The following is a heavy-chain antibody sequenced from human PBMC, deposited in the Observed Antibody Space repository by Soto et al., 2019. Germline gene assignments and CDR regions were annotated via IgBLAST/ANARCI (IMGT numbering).Heavy chain of an antibody. Sequence: QVQLVESGGGVVQPGRSLRLSCAASGFTFSSYGMHWVRQAPGKGLEWVAVISYDGSNKYYADSVKGRFTISRDNSKNTLYLQMNSLRAEDTAVYYCANRPGKYHDDAYDIWGQGTMVTVSS. V-gene: IGHV3-30*18. D-gene: IGHD3-10*01. CDR3: ANRPGKYHDDAYDI. CDR2: ISYDGSNK. J-gene: IGHJ3*02. CDR1: GFTFSSYG.